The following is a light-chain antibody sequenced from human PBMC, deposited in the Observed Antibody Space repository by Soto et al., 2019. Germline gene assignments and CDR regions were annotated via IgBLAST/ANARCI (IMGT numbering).Light chain of an antibody. CDR3: SSYTSSSTFYV. J-gene: IGLJ1*01. CDR1: SSDVGGYNY. V-gene: IGLV2-14*01. CDR2: EVS. Sequence: LTQPASVSGSPGQSITISCTGTSSDVGGYNYVSWYQQHPGKAPKLMFYEVSNRPSGVSNRFSGSKSGNTASLTISGLQAEDEADYYCSSYTSSSTFYVFGTGTKVTVL.